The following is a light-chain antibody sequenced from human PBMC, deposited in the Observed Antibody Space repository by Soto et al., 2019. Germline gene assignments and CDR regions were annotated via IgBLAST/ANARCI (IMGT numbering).Light chain of an antibody. Sequence: QSVLTQPPSASGTAGQRVTISCSGSSSNIGSNYVYWYQQLPGTAPKLLIYRNNQRPSGVPDRFSGSKSGTSASLAISGLRSEDEADYYCAAWDDSLSGRGVFGGGTQLTVL. CDR1: SSNIGSNY. CDR2: RNN. J-gene: IGLJ3*02. V-gene: IGLV1-47*01. CDR3: AAWDDSLSGRGV.